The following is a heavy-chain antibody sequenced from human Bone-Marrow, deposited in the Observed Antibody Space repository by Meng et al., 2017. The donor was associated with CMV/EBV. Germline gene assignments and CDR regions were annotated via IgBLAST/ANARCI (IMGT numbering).Heavy chain of an antibody. CDR1: GGSISSSSYY. Sequence: SETLSLTCTVSGGSISSSSYYWGWIRQPPGKGLEWIGSIYYSGSTYYNPSLKSRVTISVDKYKNQFSLKLRSVTAADTAVYYCARLVWAQLAHGVDVWGQGPTVPVPS. J-gene: IGHJ6*02. CDR3: ARLVWAQLAHGVDV. D-gene: IGHD6-6*01. CDR2: IYYSGST. V-gene: IGHV4-39*07.